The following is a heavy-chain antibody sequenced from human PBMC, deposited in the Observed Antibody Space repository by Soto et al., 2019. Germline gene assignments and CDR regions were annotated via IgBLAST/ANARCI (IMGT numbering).Heavy chain of an antibody. CDR2: ISGSGGST. V-gene: IGHV3-23*01. CDR3: AKAKYSGYDISLNFDY. CDR1: GFTFSSYA. Sequence: EVQLLESGGGLVQPGGSLRLSCAVSGFTFSSYAMSWVRQAPGKGLEWVSGISGSGGSTYYADSVKGRFTSSRDNSKNTLYLQMNSLRVEDTAVYYCAKAKYSGYDISLNFDYWDQGTLATVSS. D-gene: IGHD5-12*01. J-gene: IGHJ4*02.